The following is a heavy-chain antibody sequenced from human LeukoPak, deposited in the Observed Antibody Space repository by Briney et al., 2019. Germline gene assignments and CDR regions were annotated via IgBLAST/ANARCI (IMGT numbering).Heavy chain of an antibody. CDR1: GYTFSSYD. D-gene: IGHD2-2*01. V-gene: IGHV1-8*03. Sequence: ASVKVSCKASGYTFSSYDINWVRQATGQGLEWMGWMNPNSGNTGYAQKFQGRVTITRNTSISTAYMELRSLRSDDTAVYYCARVVPAATVDYWGQGTLVTVSS. CDR3: ARVVPAATVDY. CDR2: MNPNSGNT. J-gene: IGHJ4*02.